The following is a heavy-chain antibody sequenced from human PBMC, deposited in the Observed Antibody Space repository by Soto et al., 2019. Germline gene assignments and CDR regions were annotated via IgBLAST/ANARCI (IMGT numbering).Heavy chain of an antibody. CDR1: GGSISGYY. CDR3: ARWGPYYYDSSGYQYYFDY. J-gene: IGHJ4*02. V-gene: IGHV4-59*08. CDR2: IYYTGST. D-gene: IGHD3-22*01. Sequence: PSETLSLTCTVSGGSISGYYWSWIRQPPGKGLEWIGYIYYTGSTYYNPSLKSRVTISVDTSKNQFSLKLSSVTAADTAVYYCARWGPYYYDSSGYQYYFDYWGQGTLVTVSS.